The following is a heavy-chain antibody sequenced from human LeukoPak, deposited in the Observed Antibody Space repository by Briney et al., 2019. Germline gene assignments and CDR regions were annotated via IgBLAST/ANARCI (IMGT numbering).Heavy chain of an antibody. V-gene: IGHV2-5*02. CDR3: AHSLRYFDWPSPGGFDY. J-gene: IGHJ4*02. CDR1: GFSLSTSGVG. D-gene: IGHD3-9*01. Sequence: SGPTLVNPTQTLTLTCTFSGFSLSTSGVGVGWIRQPPGKALEWLALIYWDDDKRHSPSLKSRLTITKDTSKNQVVLTMTNMDPVDTATYYCAHSLRYFDWPSPGGFDYWGQGTLVTVSS. CDR2: IYWDDDK.